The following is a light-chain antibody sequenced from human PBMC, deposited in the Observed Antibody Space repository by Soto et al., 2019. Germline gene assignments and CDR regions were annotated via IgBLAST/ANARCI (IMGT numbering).Light chain of an antibody. CDR2: DAS. Sequence: EIVMTQSTATLSLSPGERATLSCRASQSVSRYLAWYKQKPGQAPRLLIYDASNRATGIPARFSGSGSGKDFIFTISRLEPEDFAVYYCQQRSNWPITFGQGTRLEI. CDR3: QQRSNWPIT. CDR1: QSVSRY. V-gene: IGKV3-11*01. J-gene: IGKJ5*01.